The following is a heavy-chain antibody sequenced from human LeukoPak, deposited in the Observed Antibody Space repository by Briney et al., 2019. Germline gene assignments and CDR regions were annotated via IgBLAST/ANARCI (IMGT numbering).Heavy chain of an antibody. J-gene: IGHJ4*02. CDR1: GYTFTGYY. D-gene: IGHD3-22*01. CDR2: INPNSGGT. V-gene: IGHV1-2*02. CDR3: ARVSSIYDSSGYYYGSYNF. Sequence: ASVKVSCKASGYTFTGYYMHWVRQAPGQGLEWVGWINPNSGGTNYAQKFQGRVTMTGDTSISTAYMELSRLRSDDTAVYYCARVSSIYDSSGYYYGSYNFWGQGTLVTVSS.